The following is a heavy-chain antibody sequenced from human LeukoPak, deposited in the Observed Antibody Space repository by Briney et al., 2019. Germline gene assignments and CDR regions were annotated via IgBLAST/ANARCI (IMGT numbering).Heavy chain of an antibody. V-gene: IGHV3-23*01. CDR2: ISGSGGST. CDR1: GFTFSSYA. D-gene: IGHD3-10*01. Sequence: PGGSLRLSCAASGFTFSSYAMSWVRQAPGKGLEWVSAISGSGGSTYYADSVKGRFTISRDNSKNTLYLQMNSLRAEDTAVYYCAKAQRGGYGSGSYLPTKIRTVNYGMDVWGQGTTVTVSS. J-gene: IGHJ6*02. CDR3: AKAQRGGYGSGSYLPTKIRTVNYGMDV.